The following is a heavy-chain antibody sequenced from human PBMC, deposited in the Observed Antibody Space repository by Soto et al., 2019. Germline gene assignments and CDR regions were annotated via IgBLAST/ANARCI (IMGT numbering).Heavy chain of an antibody. CDR1: GLSLRTTGVG. V-gene: IGHV2-5*02. CDR3: VQSRCGGDCLEIYSSHAYNGLDV. D-gene: IGHD2-21*02. CDR2: LYWDDDK. Sequence: QVTLKESGPTLVKPTQTLTLTCTVSGLSLRTTGVGVGWVRQPPGKALEWLALLYWDDDKRYSPSLRSRLTIAKDISEKQVVLTMTNMDPVDTATYYCVQSRCGGDCLEIYSSHAYNGLDVWGQGTTVNVSS. J-gene: IGHJ6*02.